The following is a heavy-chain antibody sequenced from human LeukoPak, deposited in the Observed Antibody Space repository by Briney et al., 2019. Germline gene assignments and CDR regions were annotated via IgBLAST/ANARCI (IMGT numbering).Heavy chain of an antibody. J-gene: IGHJ5*02. V-gene: IGHV3-23*01. CDR3: AKAQLTMIVVVTETYNWFDP. CDR1: GFTFSSYA. CDR2: ISGSGGST. Sequence: GGSLRLSCAASGFTFSSYAMSWVRQAPGKGLEWVSAISGSGGSTYYADSVKGRFTISRDNSKNTLYLQMNSLRAEDTAVYYCAKAQLTMIVVVTETYNWFDPWGQGTLVTVSS. D-gene: IGHD3-22*01.